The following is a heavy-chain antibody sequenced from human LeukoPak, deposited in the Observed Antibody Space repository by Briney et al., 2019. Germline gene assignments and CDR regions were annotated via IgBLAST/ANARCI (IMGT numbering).Heavy chain of an antibody. Sequence: PSETLSLTCAVYGESLDSYYWSWVRQPPGEGLEWIGEIYESGTTEYNPSLKSRVTISMVPSKQQFSLSLSSVTAADTAVYYCARGAWATRLGSWGLGTPVIVSS. CDR3: ARGAWATRLGS. CDR2: IYESGTT. V-gene: IGHV4-34*01. CDR1: GESLDSYY. J-gene: IGHJ4*02. D-gene: IGHD2-15*01.